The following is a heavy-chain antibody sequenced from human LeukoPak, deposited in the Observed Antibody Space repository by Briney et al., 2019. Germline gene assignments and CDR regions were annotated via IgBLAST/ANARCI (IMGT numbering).Heavy chain of an antibody. Sequence: PSETLSLTCAAYGGSFSGYYWSWIRQPPGKGLEWIGEINHSGSTNYNPSLKSRVTISVDTSKNQFSLKLSSVTAADTAVYYCARGFYGSGSYHFDYWGQGTLVTVSS. CDR2: INHSGST. CDR3: ARGFYGSGSYHFDY. J-gene: IGHJ4*02. D-gene: IGHD3-10*01. V-gene: IGHV4-34*01. CDR1: GGSFSGYY.